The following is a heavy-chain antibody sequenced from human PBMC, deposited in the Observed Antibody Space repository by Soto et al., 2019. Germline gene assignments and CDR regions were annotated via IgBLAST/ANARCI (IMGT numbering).Heavy chain of an antibody. V-gene: IGHV1-46*01. D-gene: IGHD2-21*02. J-gene: IGHJ4*02. CDR3: ARGGHVVVVTAALDY. CDR1: GYAFTDNY. CDR2: VNPSGGHT. Sequence: ASVKVSCKAPGYAFTDNYRHWARQAPKQGLEWMGTVNPSGGHTTYAQHFLGRVAMTRDTSTSTLYMELTSLTSDDTAIYYCARGGHVVVVTAALDYWGQGTLVTVSS.